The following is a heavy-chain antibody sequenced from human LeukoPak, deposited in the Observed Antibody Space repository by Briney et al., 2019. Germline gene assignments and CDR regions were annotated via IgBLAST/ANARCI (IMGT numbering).Heavy chain of an antibody. CDR3: ARDSCSSTSCRKKFDK. Sequence: PSETLSLTCTVSGGSISSSSYYWGWLRQPPGKGLEWIGSNYYSGSTYYNPSLKSRVTISVDTSKKQFSLKLSSGTAADTAVYYCARDSCSSTSCRKKFDKWGQGTLVTVSS. D-gene: IGHD2-2*01. J-gene: IGHJ4*02. CDR2: NYYSGST. CDR1: GGSISSSSYY. V-gene: IGHV4-39*07.